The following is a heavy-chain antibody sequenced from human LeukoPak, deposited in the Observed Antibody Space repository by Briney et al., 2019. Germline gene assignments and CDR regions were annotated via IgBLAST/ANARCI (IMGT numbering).Heavy chain of an antibody. Sequence: GESLKISCKGSGYSFTSYWIGWVRQMPGKGLEWMGIIYPGDSDTRYSPSFQGQVTISADKSISTAYLQWSSLKASDTAMYYCARAGPYYDSGGYYYRLSYWGQGTLVTVSS. CDR3: ARAGPYYDSGGYYYRLSY. V-gene: IGHV5-51*01. D-gene: IGHD3-22*01. CDR2: IYPGDSDT. J-gene: IGHJ4*02. CDR1: GYSFTSYW.